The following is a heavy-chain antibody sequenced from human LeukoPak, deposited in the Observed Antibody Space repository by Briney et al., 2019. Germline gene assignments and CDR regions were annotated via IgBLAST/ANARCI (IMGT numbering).Heavy chain of an antibody. D-gene: IGHD6-13*01. Sequence: GSVKVSCKASGYTFTGYYMHWVRQAPGQGLEWMGWINPNSGGTNYAQKFQGRVTMTRDTSISTAYMELSSLRSADTAVYYCARGILAAAGIDYWGQGTLVTVSS. V-gene: IGHV1-2*02. CDR1: GYTFTGYY. J-gene: IGHJ4*02. CDR3: ARGILAAAGIDY. CDR2: INPNSGGT.